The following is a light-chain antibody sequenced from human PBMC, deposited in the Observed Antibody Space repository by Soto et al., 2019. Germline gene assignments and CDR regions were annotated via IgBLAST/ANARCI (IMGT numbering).Light chain of an antibody. CDR3: LQDYNYPRT. Sequence: AIQMTQSPSSLSASVGDRVTITCRASQGIRKDLGWYQQKPGNAPELLIYAVSHLQSGVPSRFSGSGSGTDFSLTISSLQPEDFATYYCLQDYNYPRTFGQGTRVEVK. J-gene: IGKJ1*01. CDR1: QGIRKD. V-gene: IGKV1-6*01. CDR2: AVS.